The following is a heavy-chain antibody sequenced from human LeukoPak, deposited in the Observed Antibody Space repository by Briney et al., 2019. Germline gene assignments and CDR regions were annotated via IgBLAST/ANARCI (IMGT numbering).Heavy chain of an antibody. CDR3: ARSPIVVVPAAIDY. V-gene: IGHV1-2*02. CDR2: INPNSGGT. Sequence: ASVKVSCTASGYTFTGYYMHWVRQAPGQGLEWMGWINPNSGGTNYAQKFQGRVTMTRDTSISTAYMELSRLRSDDTAVYYCARSPIVVVPAAIDYWGQGTLVTVSS. CDR1: GYTFTGYY. D-gene: IGHD2-2*01. J-gene: IGHJ4*02.